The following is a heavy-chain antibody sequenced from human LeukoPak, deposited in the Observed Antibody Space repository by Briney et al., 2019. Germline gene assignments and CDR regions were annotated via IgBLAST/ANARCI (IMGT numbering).Heavy chain of an antibody. D-gene: IGHD2-2*01. CDR3: AKVDCGSPGWRPFDF. Sequence: PGGSLRLSCAASGFSVSDYWMHWVRQVPGKGLEWVSSITASDVTTYYADSVRGRFTISRDNSKNTLYLQMNSLRAEDTAVYFCAKVDCGSPGWRPFDFWGRGTLVTVSS. V-gene: IGHV3-23*01. CDR2: ITASDVTT. J-gene: IGHJ2*01. CDR1: GFSVSDYW.